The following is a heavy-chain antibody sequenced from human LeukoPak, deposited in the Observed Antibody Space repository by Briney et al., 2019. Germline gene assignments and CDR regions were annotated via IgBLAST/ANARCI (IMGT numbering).Heavy chain of an antibody. J-gene: IGHJ4*02. CDR2: IKQDGSDK. V-gene: IGHV3-7*01. CDR1: GFTFTKYW. Sequence: PGDSLRLSCAASGFTFTKYWMTWVRQAPGKGLEWVGNIKQDGSDKNYMDSVKGRFTISRDTSKDTLYLQMNSLRAEDTAVYYCAKGGDITATGSFFDYWGQGTLVTVSS. D-gene: IGHD6-13*01. CDR3: AKGGDITATGSFFDY.